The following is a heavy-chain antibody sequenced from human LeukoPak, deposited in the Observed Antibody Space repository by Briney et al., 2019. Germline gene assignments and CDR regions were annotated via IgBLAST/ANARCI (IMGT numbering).Heavy chain of an antibody. J-gene: IGHJ4*02. CDR2: IEQVGSER. V-gene: IGHV3-7*01. Sequence: PGGSLRLSCAVSGFTFSSHWMSWVRQAPGKGLEWVANIEQVGSERYYVDSVKGRFTISRDNAKNLLYLQMNSLRAEDTAVYYCARDGFDAGIYFDSWGQGTLVTVSS. D-gene: IGHD3-9*01. CDR3: ARDGFDAGIYFDS. CDR1: GFTFSSHW.